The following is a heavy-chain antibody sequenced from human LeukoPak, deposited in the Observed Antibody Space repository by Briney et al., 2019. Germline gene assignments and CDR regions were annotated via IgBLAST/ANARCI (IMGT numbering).Heavy chain of an antibody. V-gene: IGHV3-30*18. Sequence: PGRSLRLSCAASGFTFSSYCMHWVRQAPGKGLEWVAVISYDGSNKYYADSVKGRFTISRDNSKNTLYLQMNSLRAEDTAVYYCAKEGHGSSLDYWGQGTLVTVSS. J-gene: IGHJ4*02. CDR3: AKEGHGSSLDY. CDR1: GFTFSSYC. CDR2: ISYDGSNK. D-gene: IGHD6-13*01.